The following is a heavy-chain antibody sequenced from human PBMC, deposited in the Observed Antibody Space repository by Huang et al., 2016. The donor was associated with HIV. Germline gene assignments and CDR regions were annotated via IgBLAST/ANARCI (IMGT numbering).Heavy chain of an antibody. J-gene: IGHJ4*02. D-gene: IGHD3-22*01. CDR2: MNPSSGTA. V-gene: IGHV1-8*01. CDR3: ARVYYESSHYYIFVY. Sequence: QVQLVQSGAEVKKPGASVKVSCKASGYTFTNHDINWVRQAPGQGLEWMGWMNPSSGTAGYAQRCQGRVTRTRNTAISTAYMELSSLRSEDTAVYYCARVYYESSHYYIFVYWGQGTLVTVSS. CDR1: GYTFTNHD.